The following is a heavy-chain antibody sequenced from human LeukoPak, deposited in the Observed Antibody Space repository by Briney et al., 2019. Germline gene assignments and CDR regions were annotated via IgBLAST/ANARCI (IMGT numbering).Heavy chain of an antibody. D-gene: IGHD6-19*01. J-gene: IGHJ4*02. CDR3: ANYGGVAVAGSFDN. V-gene: IGHV3-23*01. Sequence: GGSLRLSCAASGFTFDSYAMTWVRQAPGKGLEWVSTVSASGAGTYFADSVKGRFTISRDNSKNTLYLQMNYLRAEDTAVYYCANYGGVAVAGSFDNWGQGTLVTVSS. CDR2: VSASGAGT. CDR1: GFTFDSYA.